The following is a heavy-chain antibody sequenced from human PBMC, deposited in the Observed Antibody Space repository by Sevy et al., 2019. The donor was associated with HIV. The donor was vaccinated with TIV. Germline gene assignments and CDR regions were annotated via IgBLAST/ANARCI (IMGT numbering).Heavy chain of an antibody. J-gene: IGHJ6*02. D-gene: IGHD3-3*01. CDR2: ISGSSGST. CDR1: GFTFSSYA. Sequence: GGSLRLSCAASGFTFSSYAMSWVRQAPGKGLEWVSAISGSSGSTYYADSVKGRFTISRDNSKNTLYLQMNSLRAEDTAVYYCAKSYYDFLAADYGMDVWGQGTTVTVSS. CDR3: AKSYYDFLAADYGMDV. V-gene: IGHV3-23*01.